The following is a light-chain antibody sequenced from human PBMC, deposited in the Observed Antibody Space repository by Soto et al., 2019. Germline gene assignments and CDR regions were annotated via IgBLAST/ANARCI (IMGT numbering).Light chain of an antibody. V-gene: IGKV3-11*01. J-gene: IGKJ5*01. CDR2: GAS. CDR3: QQYNNWRT. Sequence: EIVLTQSPATLSLSPGERATLSCRASQSVSSYLAWYQQKPGQAPRLLIYGASNRATGIPARFSGSGSGTDFTLTISSLQSEDFAVYYCQQYNNWRTFGQGTRLEIK. CDR1: QSVSSY.